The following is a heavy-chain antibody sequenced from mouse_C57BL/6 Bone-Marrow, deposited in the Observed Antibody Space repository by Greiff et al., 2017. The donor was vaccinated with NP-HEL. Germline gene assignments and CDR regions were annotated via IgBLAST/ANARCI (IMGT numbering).Heavy chain of an antibody. J-gene: IGHJ1*03. CDR1: GYTFTSYW. V-gene: IGHV1-59*01. Sequence: QVQLQQPGAELVRPGTSVKLSCKASGYTFTSYWMHWVKQRPGQGLEWIGVIDPSDSYTNYNQKFKGKATLTVDTSSRTAYMQLSSLTSEDSAVYYCARSPLYYYGSSYLYWYFDVWGTGTTVTVSS. D-gene: IGHD1-1*01. CDR2: IDPSDSYT. CDR3: ARSPLYYYGSSYLYWYFDV.